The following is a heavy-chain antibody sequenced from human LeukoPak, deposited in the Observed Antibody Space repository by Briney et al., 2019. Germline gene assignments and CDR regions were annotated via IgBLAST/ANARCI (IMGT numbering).Heavy chain of an antibody. J-gene: IGHJ4*02. CDR1: GGSISSYY. CDR3: ARRKVRGVLVY. Sequence: SETLSLTCTVSGGSISSYYWSWIRQPPGKGLEWIGEINHSGSTNYNPSLKSRVTISVDTSKNQFSLKLSSVTAADTAVYYCARRKVRGVLVYWGQGTLVTVSS. CDR2: INHSGST. D-gene: IGHD3-10*01. V-gene: IGHV4-34*01.